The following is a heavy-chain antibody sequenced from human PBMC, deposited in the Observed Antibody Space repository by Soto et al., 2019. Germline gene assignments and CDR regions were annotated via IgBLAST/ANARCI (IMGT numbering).Heavy chain of an antibody. Sequence: GASVKVSCKASGGTFSSYTISWVRQAPGQGLEWIGKIIPILGIANYAQKFQGRVTITADKSTSTAYMELSSLRSEDTAVYYCARDPNYYDSSGYYPPLYYYYGMDVWGQGTTVTVSS. CDR2: IIPILGIA. CDR1: GGTFSSYT. J-gene: IGHJ6*02. D-gene: IGHD3-22*01. V-gene: IGHV1-69*04. CDR3: ARDPNYYDSSGYYPPLYYYYGMDV.